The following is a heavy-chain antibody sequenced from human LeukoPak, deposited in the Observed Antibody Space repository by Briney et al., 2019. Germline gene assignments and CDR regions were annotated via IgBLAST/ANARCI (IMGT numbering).Heavy chain of an antibody. J-gene: IGHJ4*02. D-gene: IGHD5-24*01. V-gene: IGHV4-59*01. CDR1: GGSISSYY. CDR3: ARDLGDGYND. Sequence: KPSETLSLTCTVSGGSISSYYWSWIRQPPGKGLEWIGYIYYSGSTNYNPSLKSRVTISVDTSKNQFSLKLSSVTAADTAVYYCARDLGDGYNDWGQGTLVTVSS. CDR2: IYYSGST.